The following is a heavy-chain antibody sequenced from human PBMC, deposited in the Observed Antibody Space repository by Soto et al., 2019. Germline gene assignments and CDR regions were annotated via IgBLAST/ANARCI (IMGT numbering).Heavy chain of an antibody. CDR1: GDTFSSYA. V-gene: IGHV1-69*01. CDR2: IYPILGTA. CDR3: ARGAGIFGVVAFDY. J-gene: IGHJ4*02. Sequence: QVQLVQSGAEVKKPGSSVKVSCKASGDTFSSYAISWVRQAPGKGLVWMGLIYPILGTAKHAARLLGRVTMPTDQSTWTVYMEMSRLRSEDTAVYYCARGAGIFGVVAFDYWGQGTLVTVSS. D-gene: IGHD3-3*01.